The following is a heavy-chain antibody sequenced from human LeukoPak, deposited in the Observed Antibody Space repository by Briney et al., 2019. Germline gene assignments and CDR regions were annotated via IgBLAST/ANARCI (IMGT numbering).Heavy chain of an antibody. CDR2: IHTSGST. V-gene: IGHV4-4*07. CDR3: ARAYDYDSTGSSTYYFDY. CDR1: GGSIGTYY. Sequence: PSETLSLTCTVSGGSIGTYYWSWIRQPAGKGLEWIGRIHTSGSTNYNPSLRSRVTMSGDTSKNQFSLKLSSVTAADTAVYYCARAYDYDSTGSSTYYFDYWGQGILVTVSS. J-gene: IGHJ4*02. D-gene: IGHD3-22*01.